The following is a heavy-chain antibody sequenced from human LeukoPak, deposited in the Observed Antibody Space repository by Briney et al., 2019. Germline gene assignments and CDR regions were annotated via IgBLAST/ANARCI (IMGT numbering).Heavy chain of an antibody. CDR3: ARVRDDYVWGSYRYTYYFDY. CDR1: GYTFTSYG. V-gene: IGHV1-18*01. CDR2: ISAYNGNT. Sequence: GASVEVSCKASGYTFTSYGISWVRQAPGQGLEWMGWISAYNGNTNYAQKLQGRVTMTTDTSTSTAYMELRSLRSDDTAVYYCARVRDDYVWGSYRYTYYFDYWGQGTLVTVSS. J-gene: IGHJ4*02. D-gene: IGHD3-16*02.